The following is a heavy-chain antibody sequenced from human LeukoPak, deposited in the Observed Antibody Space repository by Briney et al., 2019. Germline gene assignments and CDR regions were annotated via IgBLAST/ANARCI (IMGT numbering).Heavy chain of an antibody. CDR3: ARAVRGVISY. CDR2: ISWDGGST. D-gene: IGHD3-10*01. Sequence: GGSLRLSCAASGFTFDDYTMHWVRQAPGKGLEWVSLISWDGGSTYYADSVKGRFTISRYNAKNPLYLQMNSLRAEDTAVYYCARAVRGVISYWGQGTLVTVSS. CDR1: GFTFDDYT. V-gene: IGHV3-43*01. J-gene: IGHJ4*02.